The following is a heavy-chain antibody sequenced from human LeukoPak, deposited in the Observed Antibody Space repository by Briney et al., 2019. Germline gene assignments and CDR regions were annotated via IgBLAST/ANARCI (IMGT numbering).Heavy chain of an antibody. D-gene: IGHD3-10*01. Sequence: PSETLSLTCTVSGYSISSGYYWGWIRQPPGKGLEWIGSIYHSGNTYYNPSLKSRVTISVDTSKNQFSLKLSSVTAADTAVYYCARRGILDSFRYYYYMDVWGKGTTVTVSS. CDR2: IYHSGNT. CDR1: GYSISSGYY. CDR3: ARRGILDSFRYYYYMDV. V-gene: IGHV4-38-2*02. J-gene: IGHJ6*03.